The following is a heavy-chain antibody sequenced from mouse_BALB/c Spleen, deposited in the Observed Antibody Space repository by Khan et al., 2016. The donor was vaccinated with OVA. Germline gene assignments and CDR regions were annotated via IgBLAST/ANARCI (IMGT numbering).Heavy chain of an antibody. CDR1: GISITTRNYR. Sequence: EVQLQESGPGLVKPSQTVSLTCTVTGISITTRNYRWSWIRQFPGNKLEWIRSLSYIGIFPNKPALTSRATITRDTSKNQFFLEMNSLTAEDTATYYCARDEYYGYWYFDVWGAGTTVTVSS. CDR3: ARDEYYGYWYFDV. V-gene: IGHV3-5*02. CDR2: LSYIGIF. J-gene: IGHJ1*01. D-gene: IGHD1-1*01.